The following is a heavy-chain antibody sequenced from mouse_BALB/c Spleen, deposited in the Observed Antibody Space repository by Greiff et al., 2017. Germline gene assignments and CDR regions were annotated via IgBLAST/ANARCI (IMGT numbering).Heavy chain of an antibody. CDR2: ISTYYGDA. CDR3: PITTWFAY. CDR1: GYTFTDYA. D-gene: IGHD2-12*01. J-gene: IGHJ3*01. Sequence: VQLQQSGAELVRPGVSVKISCKGSGYTFTDYAMHWVKQSHAKSLEWIGVISTYYGDASYNQKFKGKATMTVDKSSSTAYMELARLTSEDSAIYYCPITTWFAYWGQGTLVTVSA. V-gene: IGHV1S137*01.